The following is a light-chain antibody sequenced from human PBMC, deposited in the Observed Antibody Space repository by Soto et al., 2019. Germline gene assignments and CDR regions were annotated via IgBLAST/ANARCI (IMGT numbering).Light chain of an antibody. V-gene: IGLV2-8*01. CDR1: SSDLGGYNF. Sequence: QSALTQPPSASGSPGQSVTISCTGTSSDLGGYNFVSWYQQHPGKAPKLMIYEVNKRPSGVPDRFSGSKSGNTASLTVSGLLAEDEADYYCTSYAGSNTVVFGGGTQLTVL. CDR2: EVN. CDR3: TSYAGSNTVV. J-gene: IGLJ2*01.